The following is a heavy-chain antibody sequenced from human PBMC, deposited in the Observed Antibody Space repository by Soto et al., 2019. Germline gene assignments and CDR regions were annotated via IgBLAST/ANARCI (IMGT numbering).Heavy chain of an antibody. CDR2: TIPIFGTA. Sequence: ASVKVSCKASGGTFSSYAIIWVRQDPGQGLEWMGGTIPIFGTANYAQKFQGRVTITADESTSTAYMELSSLRSEDTAVYYCASGGGSSSRRYYFDYWGQGTLVTVSS. V-gene: IGHV1-69*13. CDR1: GGTFSSYA. CDR3: ASGGGSSSRRYYFDY. D-gene: IGHD6-13*01. J-gene: IGHJ4*02.